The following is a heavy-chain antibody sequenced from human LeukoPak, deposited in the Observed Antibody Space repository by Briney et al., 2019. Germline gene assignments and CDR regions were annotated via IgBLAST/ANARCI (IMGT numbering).Heavy chain of an antibody. CDR1: GGSISSGGYS. CDR3: ARDGMDCSGGSCYWWFDP. V-gene: IGHV4-30-2*01. CDR2: IYHSGST. D-gene: IGHD2-15*01. J-gene: IGHJ5*02. Sequence: SETLSLTCAVSGGSISSGGYSWSWIRQPPGKGLEWIGYIYHSGSTYYNPSLKSRVTISVDRSKNQYSLKLSSVTAADTAVYYCARDGMDCSGGSCYWWFDPWGQGTLVTVSS.